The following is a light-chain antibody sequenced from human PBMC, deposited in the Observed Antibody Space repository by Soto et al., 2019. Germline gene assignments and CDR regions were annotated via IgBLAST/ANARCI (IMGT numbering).Light chain of an antibody. CDR1: QSISSW. V-gene: IGKV1-5*03. CDR2: KAS. Sequence: MTESPSTLSAYVGYTVTIPCRASQSISSWLAWYQQKPGKAPKLLIYKASNLESGVPSRFSGSGSGTEFSLTISSLQPDDFATYYCQQYKSCSLTFGGGTKVDIK. J-gene: IGKJ4*01. CDR3: QQYKSCSLT.